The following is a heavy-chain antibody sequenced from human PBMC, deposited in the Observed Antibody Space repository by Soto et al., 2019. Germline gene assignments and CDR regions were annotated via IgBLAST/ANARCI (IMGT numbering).Heavy chain of an antibody. J-gene: IGHJ1*01. V-gene: IGHV3-23*01. CDR2: ISGSGGST. CDR3: VRSPKIGVRGAF. Sequence: GGSLRLSCAASGFTFSSYAMSWVRQAPGKGLEWVSAISGSGGSTYYADSVKGRFTISRDNSKNTLYLQMNSLRAEDTALYFCVRSPKIGVRGAFWGRGTQVTVSS. CDR1: GFTFSSYA. D-gene: IGHD3-16*01.